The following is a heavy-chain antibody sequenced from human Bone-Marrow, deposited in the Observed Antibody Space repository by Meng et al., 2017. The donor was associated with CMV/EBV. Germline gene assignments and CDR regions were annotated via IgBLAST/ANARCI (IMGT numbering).Heavy chain of an antibody. CDR3: ARDRRRGIVVVPAAVMDV. D-gene: IGHD2-2*01. CDR2: ISYDGSNK. J-gene: IGHJ6*02. Sequence: GESLKISCAASGFTFSSYAMHWVRQAPGKGLEWVAVISYDGSNKYYADSVKGRFTISRDNSKNTLYLQMNSLRAEDTAVYYCARDRRRGIVVVPAAVMDVWGQGTTVTVSS. V-gene: IGHV3-30*04. CDR1: GFTFSSYA.